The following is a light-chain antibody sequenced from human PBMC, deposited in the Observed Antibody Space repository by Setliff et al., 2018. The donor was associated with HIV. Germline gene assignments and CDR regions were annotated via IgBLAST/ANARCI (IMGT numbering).Light chain of an antibody. CDR3: YSYTAGTSYV. CDR1: SSDIGAYNY. J-gene: IGLJ1*01. Sequence: QSALTQPASVSGSPGQSITISCTGTSSDIGAYNYVSWYQQHPGNVPKVIIYDVRKRPSGVSNRFSGSKSGNTASLTISGLQAEDEGDYYCYSYTAGTSYVFGGGTKVTVL. V-gene: IGLV2-23*02. CDR2: DVR.